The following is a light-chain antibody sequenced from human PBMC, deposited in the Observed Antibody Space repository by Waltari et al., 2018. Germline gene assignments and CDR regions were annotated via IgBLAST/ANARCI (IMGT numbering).Light chain of an antibody. CDR2: ESN. CDR1: SSNIGQKY. Sequence: QSVLTQPPSVSAAPGQKVTISCSGSSSNIGQKYVSWYQHPPGTAPQLLIYESNKRPSGIPDRFSGSNSGTTATLGITGLQTGDEADYYCGTWDSSLNVELIGGGTKLTVL. J-gene: IGLJ2*01. V-gene: IGLV1-51*01. CDR3: GTWDSSLNVEL.